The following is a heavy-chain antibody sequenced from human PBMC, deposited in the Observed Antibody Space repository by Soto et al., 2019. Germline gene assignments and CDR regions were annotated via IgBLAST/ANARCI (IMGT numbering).Heavy chain of an antibody. CDR2: TRNKANSYTT. D-gene: IGHD4-4*01. V-gene: IGHV3-72*01. CDR1: GFTFSDHY. Sequence: GGSLRLSCAASGFTFSDHYMDWVRQAPGKGLEWVGRTRNKANSYTTEYAASVKGRFTISRDDSKNSLYLQMNSLKTEDTAVYYCAREAYSNYAYFDYWGQGTLVTVSS. CDR3: AREAYSNYAYFDY. J-gene: IGHJ4*02.